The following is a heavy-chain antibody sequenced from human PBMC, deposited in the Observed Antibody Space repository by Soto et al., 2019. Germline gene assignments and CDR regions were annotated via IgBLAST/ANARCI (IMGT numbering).Heavy chain of an antibody. CDR2: ISSSGDLK. J-gene: IGHJ4*02. Sequence: PGGSLRLSCEVSGFTFSPYSMNWVRQVPGKGLEWISYISSSGDLKYYADSVRGRFTISRDNFKNLLFLQMDSLRDDDTAMYFCARDRSTALGVVTPIDHWGQGTLVTVSS. D-gene: IGHD3-3*01. V-gene: IGHV3-21*05. CDR1: GFTFSPYS. CDR3: ARDRSTALGVVTPIDH.